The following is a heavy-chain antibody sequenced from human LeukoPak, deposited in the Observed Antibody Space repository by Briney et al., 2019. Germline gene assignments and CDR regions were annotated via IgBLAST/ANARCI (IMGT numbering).Heavy chain of an antibody. CDR3: AREDFYYYMDV. Sequence: PGGSLRLSCAASGFTFSSYWMNWVRQAPGKGPEWVANIKQDGSETYSVDSVKGRFTISRDNAKNSLYLQMTSLRAEDTAVYYCAREDFYYYMDVWGKGTTVTVSS. J-gene: IGHJ6*03. CDR2: IKQDGSET. CDR1: GFTFSSYW. V-gene: IGHV3-7*01.